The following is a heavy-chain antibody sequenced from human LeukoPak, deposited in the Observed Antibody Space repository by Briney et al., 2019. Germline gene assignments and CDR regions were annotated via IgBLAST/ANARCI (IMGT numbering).Heavy chain of an antibody. J-gene: IGHJ6*04. D-gene: IGHD3-10*01. CDR3: ARDVRKEGNYHGSATRDV. V-gene: IGHV3-13*01. CDR2: IGTLADT. CDR1: GLTFSRHD. Sequence: GGSLRLSCAASGLTFSRHDMHWVRQVTGEGLEWVSAIGTLADTFYSDSVKGRFTISRENAKNSLYLQMNSLRAGDTAVYYCARDVRKEGNYHGSATRDVWGKGTTVSVSS.